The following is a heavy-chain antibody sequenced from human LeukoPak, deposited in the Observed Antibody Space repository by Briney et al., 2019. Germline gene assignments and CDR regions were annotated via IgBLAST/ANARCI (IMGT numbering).Heavy chain of an antibody. CDR2: IIPIFGTA. J-gene: IGHJ4*02. V-gene: IGHV1-69*13. CDR1: GGTFSSYA. D-gene: IGHD6-6*01. Sequence: GASVKVSCKASGGTFSSYAISWVRQAPGQGLEWMGGIIPIFGTANYAQKFQGRVTITADESTSTAYMELSSLRSEDTAVYYCARGYGTPSSSEPKYFDYWGQGTLVTVSS. CDR3: ARGYGTPSSSEPKYFDY.